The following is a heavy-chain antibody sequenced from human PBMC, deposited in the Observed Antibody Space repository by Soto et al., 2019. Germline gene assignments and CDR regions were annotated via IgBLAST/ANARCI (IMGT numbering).Heavy chain of an antibody. V-gene: IGHV4-59*01. CDR3: ARVGYYYDSSGFNWFDP. D-gene: IGHD3-22*01. J-gene: IGHJ5*02. Sequence: SETLSLTCTVSGGSISSYYWSLIRQPPGKGLEWIGYIYYSGSTNYNPSLKSRVTISVDTSKNQFSLKLSSVTAADTAVYYCARVGYYYDSSGFNWFDPWGQGTLVTVSS. CDR2: IYYSGST. CDR1: GGSISSYY.